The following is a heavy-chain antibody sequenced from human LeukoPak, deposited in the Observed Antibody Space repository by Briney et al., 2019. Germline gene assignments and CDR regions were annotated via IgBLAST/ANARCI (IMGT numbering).Heavy chain of an antibody. D-gene: IGHD3-22*01. V-gene: IGHV1-69*04. CDR1: GGTFSSYA. J-gene: IGHJ4*02. CDR3: ARVSPYYYDSSGYFDY. CDR2: IIPILGIA. Sequence: SVKVSCKASGGTFSSYAISWVRQAPGQGLEWMGRIIPILGIANYAQKFQGRVTITADKSTSTAYMELSSLRSEDTAVYYCARVSPYYYDSSGYFDYWGQGTLVTVSS.